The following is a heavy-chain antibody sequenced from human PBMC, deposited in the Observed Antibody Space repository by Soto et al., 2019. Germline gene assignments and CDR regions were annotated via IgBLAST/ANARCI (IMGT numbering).Heavy chain of an antibody. CDR3: ARWSYYDSSGNP. J-gene: IGHJ4*02. D-gene: IGHD3-22*01. Sequence: PSETLSLTGTVSGASITGGGYYWSWVRQHPGKGLEWIGYIYYSRSTYYNPSLKSRVTISVDTSKNQFSLKLSSVTAADTAVYYCARWSYYDSSGNPWGQGTRVTVSS. V-gene: IGHV4-31*03. CDR1: GASITGGGYY. CDR2: IYYSRST.